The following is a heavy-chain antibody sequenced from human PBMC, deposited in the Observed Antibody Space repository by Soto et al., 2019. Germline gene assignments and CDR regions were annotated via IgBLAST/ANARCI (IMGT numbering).Heavy chain of an antibody. Sequence: QVQLVQSGADVKTPGASVRVSCKASGYTFTGYYVHWVREAPGQGLEWMGWINPETGGTSYAQKFQGRVTLSRDTSINSAYLELSRLRFDDAAVYFCASERYQVISDGMDVWGQGTKVTVSS. J-gene: IGHJ6*01. D-gene: IGHD2-2*01. V-gene: IGHV1-2*02. CDR1: GYTFTGYY. CDR2: INPETGGT. CDR3: ASERYQVISDGMDV.